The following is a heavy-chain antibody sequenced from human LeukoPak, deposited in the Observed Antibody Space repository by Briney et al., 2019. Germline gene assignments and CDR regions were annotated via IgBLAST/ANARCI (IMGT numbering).Heavy chain of an antibody. CDR3: AKGGQDFDFWRFDL. J-gene: IGHJ5*02. CDR2: ISNTGRRT. V-gene: IGHV3-23*01. Sequence: GGSLRLSCAASGFTFSGSAVSWVRHSPGEGLKWVSSISNTGRRTYYADSVKGRFTITRDNSRNTVDLQMNSLRAGDTAKYYCAKGGQDFDFWRFDLWGQGILVIVSS. CDR1: GFTFSGSA. D-gene: IGHD3-3*01.